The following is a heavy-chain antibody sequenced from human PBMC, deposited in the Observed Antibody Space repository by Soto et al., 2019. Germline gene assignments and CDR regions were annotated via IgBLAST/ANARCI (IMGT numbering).Heavy chain of an antibody. CDR3: ARGGGTYGSYYYAMDV. D-gene: IGHD3-10*01. Sequence: EVQLAESGGGLVQRGWSLRLSCEASGFTFSTYWMHWVRQAPGKGLVWVSRINSDGSSTNYADSVKGRFTISRDNAKNTLYLQMNSLRAEDTAVYYCARGGGTYGSYYYAMDVWGQGTTVTVSS. CDR2: INSDGSST. CDR1: GFTFSTYW. J-gene: IGHJ6*02. V-gene: IGHV3-74*01.